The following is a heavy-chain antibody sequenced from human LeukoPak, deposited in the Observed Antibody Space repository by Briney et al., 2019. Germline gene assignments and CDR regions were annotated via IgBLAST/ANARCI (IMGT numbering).Heavy chain of an antibody. CDR3: ARYSWPYHFDY. V-gene: IGHV3-53*01. CDR1: GFSVSSNY. Sequence: PGGSLRLSCAASGFSVSSNYMSWVRQAPGKGLEWVSVIYSGGSTYYADSVEGRFTISRDKSKNTLYLQMNSLRAEDTAMYYCARYSWPYHFDYWGQGTLVTVSS. CDR2: IYSGGST. D-gene: IGHD5-18*01. J-gene: IGHJ4*02.